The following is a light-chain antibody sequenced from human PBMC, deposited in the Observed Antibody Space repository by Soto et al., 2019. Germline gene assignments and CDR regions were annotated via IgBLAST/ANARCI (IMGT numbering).Light chain of an antibody. CDR3: HQSGRAPYT. CDR2: GAS. CDR1: QSIGISS. Sequence: EIVLTQSPGTLSLSPGERATLSCRASQSIGISSLDWYQHKPGQTPSLLIYGASNRATGVPDRFRGGGSGTDFTLIISKLEPEDFAVYYCHQSGRAPYTFGQATKLEI. J-gene: IGKJ2*01. V-gene: IGKV3-20*01.